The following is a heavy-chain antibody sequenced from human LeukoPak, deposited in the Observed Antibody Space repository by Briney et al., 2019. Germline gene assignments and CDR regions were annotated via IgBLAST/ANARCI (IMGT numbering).Heavy chain of an antibody. J-gene: IGHJ3*02. CDR3: ARHHEPRSIRAFDI. CDR2: IYYSGST. CDR1: GGSISSGSYY. Sequence: SETLSLTCTVSGGSISSGSYYWSWIRQPPGKGLEWIGSIYYSGSTYYNPSLKSRVTISVDTSKNQFSLKLSSGTAADTAVYYCARHHEPRSIRAFDIWGRGTMVTVSS. V-gene: IGHV4-39*01.